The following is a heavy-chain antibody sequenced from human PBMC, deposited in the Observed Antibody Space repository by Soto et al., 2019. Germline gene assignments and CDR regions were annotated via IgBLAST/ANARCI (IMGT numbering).Heavy chain of an antibody. CDR2: IKSKTDGGTT. J-gene: IGHJ4*02. CDR3: TPSIMITFGGVIVPEDYFDY. D-gene: IGHD3-16*02. Sequence: GGSLRLSCAASGFTFSNAWMNWVRQAPGKGLEWVGRIKSKTDGGTTDYAAPVKGRFTISRDDSKNTLYLQMNSLKTEDTAVYYCTPSIMITFGGVIVPEDYFDYWGQGTLVTVSS. V-gene: IGHV3-15*07. CDR1: GFTFSNAW.